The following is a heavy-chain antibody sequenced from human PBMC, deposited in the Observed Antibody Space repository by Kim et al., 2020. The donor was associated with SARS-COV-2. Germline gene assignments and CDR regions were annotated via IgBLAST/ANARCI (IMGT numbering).Heavy chain of an antibody. D-gene: IGHD4-17*01. Sequence: TNYAQKFQERVTITRDMSTNTAYMELSSLRSEDTAVYYCAALYYGDYEDYWGQGTLVTVSS. CDR2: T. CDR3: AALYYGDYEDY. J-gene: IGHJ4*02. V-gene: IGHV1-58*01.